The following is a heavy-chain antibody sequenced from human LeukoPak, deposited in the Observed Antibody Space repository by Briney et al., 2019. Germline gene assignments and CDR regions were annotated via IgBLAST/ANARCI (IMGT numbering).Heavy chain of an antibody. J-gene: IGHJ4*02. CDR3: ARHAGSYHPFDY. CDR1: GGSISSGSYY. Sequence: SETLSLTCTVSGGSISSGSYYWGWIRRPPGKGLEWIGSIYYSGSTYYNPSLKSRVSISVDTSKNQFSLKLSSVTAADTAVYYCARHAGSYHPFDYWGQGTLVTISS. V-gene: IGHV4-39*01. CDR2: IYYSGST. D-gene: IGHD3-10*01.